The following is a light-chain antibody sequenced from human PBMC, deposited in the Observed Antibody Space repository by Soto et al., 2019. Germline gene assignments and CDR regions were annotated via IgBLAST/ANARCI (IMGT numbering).Light chain of an antibody. CDR3: QQYGSSYPWT. V-gene: IGKV3-20*01. J-gene: IGKJ1*01. CDR1: QSVSSNY. CDR2: GAS. Sequence: IVLTQSPGTLSFSPGERATLSCRASQSVSSNYLAWYQQKPGQAPRLLIYGASSRATGIPDRFSGSGSGTDFTLTIRRLEPEDFAVYHCQQYGSSYPWTFGQETKVDIK.